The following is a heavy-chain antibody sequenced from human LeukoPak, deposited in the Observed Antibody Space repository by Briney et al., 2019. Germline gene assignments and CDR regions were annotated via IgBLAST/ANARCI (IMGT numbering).Heavy chain of an antibody. J-gene: IGHJ6*02. CDR1: GGSFSGYY. V-gene: IGHV4-34*01. CDR3: ARSPFWSGYYPSFYYGMDV. Sequence: PSETLSLTCAVYGGSFSGYYWSWIRQPPGKGLEWIGEINHSGSTNYNPSLKSRVTISVDTSKNQFSLKLSSVTVADTAVYYCARSPFWSGYYPSFYYGMDVWGQGTTVTVSS. D-gene: IGHD3-3*01. CDR2: INHSGST.